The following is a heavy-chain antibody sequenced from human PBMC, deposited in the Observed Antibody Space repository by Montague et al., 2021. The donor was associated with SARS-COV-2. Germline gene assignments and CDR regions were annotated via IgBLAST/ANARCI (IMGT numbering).Heavy chain of an antibody. J-gene: IGHJ6*02. CDR1: GGSFSGYY. D-gene: IGHD3-10*01. Sequence: SETLSLTCAVYGGSFSGYYWSWIRQPPGKGLEWIGEINHSGSTNYNPSLKSRVTISVDTSKNQFSLKLSSVTAADTAVYYCARVRYYGSGTSLGMDVWGRGTTVTASS. CDR3: ARVRYYGSGTSLGMDV. V-gene: IGHV4-34*01. CDR2: INHSGST.